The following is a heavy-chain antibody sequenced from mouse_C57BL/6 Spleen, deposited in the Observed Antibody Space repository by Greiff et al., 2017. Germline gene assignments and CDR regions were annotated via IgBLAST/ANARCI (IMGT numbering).Heavy chain of an antibody. CDR1: GFTFSSYA. D-gene: IGHD2-5*01. CDR2: ISDGGSYT. V-gene: IGHV5-4*03. J-gene: IGHJ4*01. CDR3: ASVYSKNEGSYYALES. Sequence: EVKLVESGGGLVKPGGSLKLSCAASGFTFSSYAMSWVRQTPEKRLEWVATISDGGSYTYYPDNVKGRFTISRDNAKNNLYLQMSHLKSEDTAMYYCASVYSKNEGSYYALESRGEKAPDTVSS.